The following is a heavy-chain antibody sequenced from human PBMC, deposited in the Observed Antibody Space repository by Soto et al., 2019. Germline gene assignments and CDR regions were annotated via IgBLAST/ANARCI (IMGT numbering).Heavy chain of an antibody. D-gene: IGHD3-10*01. CDR3: ARVPGRL. CDR2: VYSGGAT. CDR1: GFSVSRNY. V-gene: IGHV3-53*02. J-gene: IGHJ4*02. Sequence: QLVGTGGGLIQPGTSLTVSCAASGFSVSRNYMTWVRQAPGKGLEWVSFVYSGGATFYADSVKGRFILSRDDSQNTMYLQMNNLRAEDTAVYYCARVPGRLWGRGTLVTVAS.